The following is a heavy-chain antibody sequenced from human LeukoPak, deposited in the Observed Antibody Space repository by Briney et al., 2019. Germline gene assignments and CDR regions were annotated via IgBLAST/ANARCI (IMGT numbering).Heavy chain of an antibody. V-gene: IGHV4-4*07. D-gene: IGHD3-10*01. CDR1: GGSMSSYY. Sequence: SETLSLTCTVSGGSMSSYYWSWIRQPAGKGLEWIGRIYTSGSTNYNPSLNSRVTMSLDTSKNQFSLKLSSVTAADTAMYYCTRANGYGLIDYWGQGTLVTVSS. CDR2: IYTSGST. CDR3: TRANGYGLIDY. J-gene: IGHJ4*02.